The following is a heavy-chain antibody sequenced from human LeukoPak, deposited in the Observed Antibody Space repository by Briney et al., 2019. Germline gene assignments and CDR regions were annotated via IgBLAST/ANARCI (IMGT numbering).Heavy chain of an antibody. CDR1: GYTFTDYY. Sequence: ASVKVSCKASGYTFTDYYIHWVRQAPGQGLEWMGWIHPNSGGTNYAQKFQGRVTMTRDASNSAAYMVLSRLRSDDTAVYYCARDRSYDSGSGSYYSKDLDYWGQGTLVTVSS. D-gene: IGHD3-10*01. CDR2: IHPNSGGT. J-gene: IGHJ4*02. CDR3: ARDRSYDSGSGSYYSKDLDY. V-gene: IGHV1-2*02.